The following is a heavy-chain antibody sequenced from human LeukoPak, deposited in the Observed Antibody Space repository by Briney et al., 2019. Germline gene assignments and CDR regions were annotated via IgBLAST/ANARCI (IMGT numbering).Heavy chain of an antibody. CDR2: IHYSGVT. D-gene: IGHD1-26*01. J-gene: IGHJ4*02. V-gene: IGHV4-59*01. CDR1: GGSISGYY. CDR3: ARARSDSGRFDS. Sequence: PSETLSLTCTVSGGSISGYYWNWIRQPPGKGLEWIGYIHYSGVTNYNPSLRSRVTISVDSSKNQFSLKLMSVTAADTAVYYCARARSDSGRFDSWGQGTLVTVS.